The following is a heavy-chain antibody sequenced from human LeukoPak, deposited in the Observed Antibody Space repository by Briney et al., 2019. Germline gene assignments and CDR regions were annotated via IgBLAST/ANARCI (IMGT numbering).Heavy chain of an antibody. J-gene: IGHJ4*02. Sequence: SETLSLTCAVYGGSFSGYYWSWIRQPPGKGLEWIGEINHSGGTDYNPSLKSRVTMSVDTSKNQFPLKLSSVTAADTAVYYCASEDSSGYYLVYWGQGTLVTVSS. D-gene: IGHD3-22*01. CDR1: GGSFSGYY. V-gene: IGHV4-34*01. CDR3: ASEDSSGYYLVY. CDR2: INHSGGT.